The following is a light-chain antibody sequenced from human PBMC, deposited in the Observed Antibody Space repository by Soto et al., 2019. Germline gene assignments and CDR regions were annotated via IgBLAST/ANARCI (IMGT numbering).Light chain of an antibody. V-gene: IGKV3-15*01. J-gene: IGKJ1*01. CDR2: GAS. CDR1: QSVSSN. Sequence: EIVMTQSPATLSVSPGERATLSCRASQSVSSNLAWYQQKPGQAPRLLIYGASTRATGIPARFSGSGSGTEFTLTISSLQSEDFAAYYRQQYNTCPFPTWTFGKGTKVEIK. CDR3: QQYNTCPFPTWT.